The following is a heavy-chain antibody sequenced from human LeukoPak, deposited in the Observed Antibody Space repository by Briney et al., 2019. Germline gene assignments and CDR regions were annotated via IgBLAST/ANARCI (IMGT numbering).Heavy chain of an antibody. CDR3: ARDVVVESQVDY. CDR2: IYYSGST. J-gene: IGHJ4*02. D-gene: IGHD2-2*01. V-gene: IGHV4-30-4*08. CDR1: GGSISSYY. Sequence: SETLSLTCTVSGGSISSYYWSWIRQPPWKGLEWIGYIYYSGSTYYNPSLKSRVTISVDTSKNQFSLKLSSVTAADTAVYYCARDVVVESQVDYWGQGTLVTVSS.